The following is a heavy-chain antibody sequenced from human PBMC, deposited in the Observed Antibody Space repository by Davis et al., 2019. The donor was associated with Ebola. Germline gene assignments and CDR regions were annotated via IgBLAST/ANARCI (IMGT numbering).Heavy chain of an antibody. CDR3: ATDRGGWSNWFDP. CDR1: GYTLTELS. D-gene: IGHD6-19*01. Sequence: ASVTVSCKVSGYTLTELSMHWVRQAPGKGLEWMGGFDPEDGETIYAQKFQGRVTMTEDTSTDTAYMELRSLRSEDTAVYYWATDRGGWSNWFDPWGQGTLVTVSS. J-gene: IGHJ5*02. V-gene: IGHV1-24*01. CDR2: FDPEDGET.